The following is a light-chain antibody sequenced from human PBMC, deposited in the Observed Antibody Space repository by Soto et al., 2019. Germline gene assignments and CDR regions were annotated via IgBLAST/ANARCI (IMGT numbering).Light chain of an antibody. V-gene: IGLV2-8*01. CDR3: TSYAGTYSFFYV. CDR2: EVS. CDR1: SSDVGAYNY. Sequence: QSALTQPPSASGSPGQSVTISCTGTSSDVGAYNYVSWYQQLPGKAPKLIIYEVSKRPSGVPDRFSGSKSGNTASLTVSVLQPEYDADYYCTSYAGTYSFFYVFGTGTKVSVL. J-gene: IGLJ1*01.